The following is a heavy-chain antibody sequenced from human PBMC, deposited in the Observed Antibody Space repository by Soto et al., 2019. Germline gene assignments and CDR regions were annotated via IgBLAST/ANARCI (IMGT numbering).Heavy chain of an antibody. J-gene: IGHJ5*02. CDR1: GYTFTSYD. Sequence: ASLKVSCKASGYTFTSYDINWVRQATGQGLEWMGWMNPNSGNTGYAQKFQGRVTMTRNTSISTAYMELSSLRSEDTAVYYCARGLTTTPNWFDPWGQGTLVNVSS. V-gene: IGHV1-8*01. CDR3: ARGLTTTPNWFDP. CDR2: MNPNSGNT. D-gene: IGHD4-17*01.